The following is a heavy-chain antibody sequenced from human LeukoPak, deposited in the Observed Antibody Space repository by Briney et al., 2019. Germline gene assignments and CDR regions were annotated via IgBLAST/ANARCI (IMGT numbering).Heavy chain of an antibody. Sequence: GGSLRLSCAASGFTFSSYGMHWVRQAPGKGLEWMAVISYDGSNKGYADSVKGRFTLSRDNSKNTLYLHMNSLKDEDTAVYYCARGGGPMIRSDFDFWGQGTLVTVSS. V-gene: IGHV3-30*03. D-gene: IGHD3-10*01. CDR2: ISYDGSNK. CDR1: GFTFSSYG. J-gene: IGHJ4*02. CDR3: ARGGGPMIRSDFDF.